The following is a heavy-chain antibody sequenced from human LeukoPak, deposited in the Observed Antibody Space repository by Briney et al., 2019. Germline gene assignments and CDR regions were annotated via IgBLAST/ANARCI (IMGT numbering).Heavy chain of an antibody. V-gene: IGHV4-4*02. Sequence: SETLSLTCAVSGGSISSSSSICWTWVRQPPGEGLEWIGEIHHNGATNYNPSLKSRVTMLLDKSKNQFFLELNSVTAADTAVYYCARNGGNSDYDYWGQGTLVTVSA. J-gene: IGHJ4*02. CDR2: IHHNGAT. CDR1: GGSISSSSSIC. CDR3: ARNGGNSDYDY. D-gene: IGHD4-23*01.